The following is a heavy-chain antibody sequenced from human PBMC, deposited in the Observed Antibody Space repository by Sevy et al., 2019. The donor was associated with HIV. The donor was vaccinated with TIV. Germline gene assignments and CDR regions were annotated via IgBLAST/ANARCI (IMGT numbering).Heavy chain of an antibody. CDR3: ARARDYYDSSGPYYFDY. CDR1: GFIFTTYE. J-gene: IGHJ4*01. CDR2: ITSSGSTI. D-gene: IGHD3-22*01. Sequence: GGSLRLSCSASGFIFTTYEMNWVRQAPGKGLEWISYITSSGSTIYYEDSVKGRFTISRDNVKNSLYLQMNNLRAEDTAVYYCARARDYYDSSGPYYFDYWGHGTLVTVSS. V-gene: IGHV3-48*03.